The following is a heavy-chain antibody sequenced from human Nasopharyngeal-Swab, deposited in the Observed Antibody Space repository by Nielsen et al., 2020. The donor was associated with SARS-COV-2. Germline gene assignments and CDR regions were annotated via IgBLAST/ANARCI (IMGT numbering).Heavy chain of an antibody. D-gene: IGHD6-19*01. CDR2: IYPGDSDT. Sequence: GESLKISCQGSGYSFTSYWIAWVHQMPGKGLGWMGIIYPGDSDTRYGPSFQGQVTISADKSINTAYLQWSSLKASDTAMYYCAWKSSGWYGSYDYWGQGTLVTVSS. CDR3: AWKSSGWYGSYDY. J-gene: IGHJ4*02. CDR1: GYSFTSYW. V-gene: IGHV5-51*07.